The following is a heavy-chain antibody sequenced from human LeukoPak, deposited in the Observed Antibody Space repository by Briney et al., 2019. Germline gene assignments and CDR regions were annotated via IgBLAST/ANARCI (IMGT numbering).Heavy chain of an antibody. CDR1: GFTFDDYA. CDR2: ISWNSGVI. CDR3: ARDRGVVASQGWFDP. V-gene: IGHV3-9*01. D-gene: IGHD2-15*01. Sequence: GGSLRLSCAASGFTFDDYAMHWVRQAPGKGLEWVSGISWNSGVIAYADSVKGRFTISRDNAKNSLYLQMSSLRAEGTALYYCARDRGVVASQGWFDPWGQGTLVTVSS. J-gene: IGHJ5*02.